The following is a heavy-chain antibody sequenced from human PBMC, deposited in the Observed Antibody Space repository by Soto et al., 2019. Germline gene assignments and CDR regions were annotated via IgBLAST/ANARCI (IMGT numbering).Heavy chain of an antibody. D-gene: IGHD6-19*01. CDR3: ARVAVVYGDS. CDR2: IYHSGST. V-gene: IGHV4-39*07. CDR1: GGSISSSSYY. J-gene: IGHJ4*02. Sequence: SETLSLTCTVSGGSISSSSYYWGWIRQPPGKGLEWIGSIYHSGSTYYNPSLKSRVTISVDRSKNQFSLKLSSVTAADTAVYYCARVAVVYGDSWGQGTLVTVSS.